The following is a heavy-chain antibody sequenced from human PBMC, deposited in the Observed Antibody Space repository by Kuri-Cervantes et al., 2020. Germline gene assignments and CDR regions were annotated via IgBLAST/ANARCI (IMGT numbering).Heavy chain of an antibody. CDR3: ARDGVNIAAAGIYYFDY. D-gene: IGHD6-13*01. CDR2: ISWNSGSI. V-gene: IGHV3-9*01. J-gene: IGHJ4*02. Sequence: GGSLRLSCAASGFTFDDYAMHWVRQAPGKGLEWVSGISWNSGSIGYADSVKGRFTISRDNAKNSLYLQMNSLRAEDTAVYYCARDGVNIAAAGIYYFDYWGQGTLVTVSS. CDR1: GFTFDDYA.